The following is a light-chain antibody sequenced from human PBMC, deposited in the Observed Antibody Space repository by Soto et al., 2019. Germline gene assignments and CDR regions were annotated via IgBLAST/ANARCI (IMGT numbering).Light chain of an antibody. CDR2: DAS. V-gene: IGKV3-11*01. J-gene: IGKJ2*01. Sequence: EIVLTQSPATLSLSPGERAILSCRASQSVSSYLAWYQQKPVKAPGLLIYDASNRATGIPARFSVSGSWTDFTLTISSLVPEDFALYYYQQRSNWPPTFGQGTKLEIK. CDR3: QQRSNWPPT. CDR1: QSVSSY.